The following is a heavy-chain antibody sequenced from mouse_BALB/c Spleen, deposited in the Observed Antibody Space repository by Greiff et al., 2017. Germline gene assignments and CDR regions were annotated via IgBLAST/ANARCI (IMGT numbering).Heavy chain of an antibody. CDR1: GFNIKDTY. CDR2: IDPANGNT. CDR3: ARWPLVWYFDV. J-gene: IGHJ1*01. V-gene: IGHV14-3*02. D-gene: IGHD1-1*02. Sequence: EVQLQQSGAELVKPGASVKLSCTASGFNIKDTYMHWVKQRPEQGLEWIGRIDPANGNTKYDPKFQGKATITADTSSNTAYLQLSSLTSEDTAVYYCARWPLVWYFDVWGAGTTVTVSS.